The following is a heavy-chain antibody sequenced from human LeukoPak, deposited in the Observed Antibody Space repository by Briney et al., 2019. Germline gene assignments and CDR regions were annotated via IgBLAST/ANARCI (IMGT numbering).Heavy chain of an antibody. CDR2: IRSKAYGGTT. V-gene: IGHV3-49*04. Sequence: GGSLRLSCAASGFTFSSYEMNWVRQAPGKGLEWVGFIRSKAYGGTTEYAASVKGRFTISRDDSKSIAYLQMNSLKTEDTAVYHCASRSGRQWLPYFDYWGQGTLVTVSS. CDR3: ASRSGRQWLPYFDY. J-gene: IGHJ4*02. D-gene: IGHD1-26*01. CDR1: GFTFSSYE.